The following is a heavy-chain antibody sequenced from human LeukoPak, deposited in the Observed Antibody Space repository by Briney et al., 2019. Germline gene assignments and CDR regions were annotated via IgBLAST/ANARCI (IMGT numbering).Heavy chain of an antibody. CDR2: IYSGGRT. Sequence: SETLSLTCTVSGGSINSGTYYWNWIRQSAGKGLEWIGRIYSGGRTHYNPSLKSRVTISVDTSKNQFSLKLSSVTAADTAVYYCARAKYCGGDCYSGGMDVWGQGTTVTVSS. CDR3: ARAKYCGGDCYSGGMDV. J-gene: IGHJ6*02. CDR1: GGSINSGTYY. D-gene: IGHD2-21*02. V-gene: IGHV4-61*02.